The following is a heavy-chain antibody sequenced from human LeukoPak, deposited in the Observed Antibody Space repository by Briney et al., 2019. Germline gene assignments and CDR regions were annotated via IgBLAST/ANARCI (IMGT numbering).Heavy chain of an antibody. CDR1: GFTFSSYS. Sequence: GGSLRLSCAASGFTFSSYSMNWVRQAPGKGLEWVSSISSSSSYIYYADSVKGRFTISRDNAKNSLYLQMNSLRAEDTAVYYCARDVIGRGPVNLGGYWGQGTLVTVSS. D-gene: IGHD1-14*01. CDR2: ISSSSSYI. V-gene: IGHV3-21*01. CDR3: ARDVIGRGPVNLGGY. J-gene: IGHJ4*02.